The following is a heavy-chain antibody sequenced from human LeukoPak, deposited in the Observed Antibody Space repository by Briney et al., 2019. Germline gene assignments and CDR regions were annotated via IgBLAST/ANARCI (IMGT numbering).Heavy chain of an antibody. J-gene: IGHJ5*02. CDR2: IYTSGST. CDR1: GGSISSGSYY. CDR3: ARVGYSPLGWFDP. V-gene: IGHV4-61*02. D-gene: IGHD5-18*01. Sequence: SQTLSLTCTVSGGSISSGSYYWSWIRQPAGKGLEWIGRIYTSGSTNYNPSLKSRFTISVDTSKNLFSLKLSSVTAADTAVYYCARVGYSPLGWFDPWGQGTLVTVSS.